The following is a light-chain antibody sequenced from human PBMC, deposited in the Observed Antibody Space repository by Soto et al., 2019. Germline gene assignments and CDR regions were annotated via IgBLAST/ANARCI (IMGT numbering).Light chain of an antibody. Sequence: IALTQSPGTLSLSPGERATLSCRAGQSVSSSSLAWYQQKPGQAPRLLIYAASSRATGIPDRFSGSGSGTDFTLTISRLQPEDFATYYCHQSYSTPRTFGQGTKVDIK. V-gene: IGKV3-20*01. CDR2: AAS. CDR1: QSVSSSS. CDR3: HQSYSTPRT. J-gene: IGKJ1*01.